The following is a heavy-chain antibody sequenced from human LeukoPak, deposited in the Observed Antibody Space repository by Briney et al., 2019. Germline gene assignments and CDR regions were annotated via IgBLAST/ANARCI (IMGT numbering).Heavy chain of an antibody. CDR3: AKDGQTGALDY. Sequence: PGGSLRLSCAASGFTFDDYAMHWVRQAPGKGLGWVSGISWNSGSIGYADSVKGRFTISRDNAKNSLYLQMNSLRAEDTALYYCAKDGQTGALDYWGQGTLVTVSS. V-gene: IGHV3-9*01. CDR2: ISWNSGSI. J-gene: IGHJ4*02. D-gene: IGHD1-1*01. CDR1: GFTFDDYA.